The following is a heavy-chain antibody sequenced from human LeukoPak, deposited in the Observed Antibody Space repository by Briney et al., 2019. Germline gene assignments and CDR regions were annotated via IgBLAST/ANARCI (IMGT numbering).Heavy chain of an antibody. CDR1: GFTFSSYA. Sequence: GGTLRLSCAASGFTFSSYAMSWVRQAPGKGLEWVSAISGSGGSTYYADSVKGRFTISRDNSKNTLYLQMSSLRAEDTAVYYCAKDRRSSSSANDYWGQGTLVTVSS. CDR3: AKDRRSSSSANDY. J-gene: IGHJ4*02. CDR2: ISGSGGST. V-gene: IGHV3-23*01. D-gene: IGHD6-6*01.